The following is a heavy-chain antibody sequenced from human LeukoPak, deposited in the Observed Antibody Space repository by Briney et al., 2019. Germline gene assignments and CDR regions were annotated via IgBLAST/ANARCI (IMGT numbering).Heavy chain of an antibody. CDR3: ARLGSNSIWDMDV. CDR2: INHSGST. J-gene: IGHJ6*03. CDR1: GGSISSSSYY. D-gene: IGHD4-11*01. V-gene: IGHV4-39*07. Sequence: SETLSLTCTVSGGSISSSSYYWSWIRQPPGKGLEWIGEINHSGSTNYNPSLKSRVTISVDTSKNQFSLKLSSVTAADTAVYYCARLGSNSIWDMDVWGKGTTVTVSS.